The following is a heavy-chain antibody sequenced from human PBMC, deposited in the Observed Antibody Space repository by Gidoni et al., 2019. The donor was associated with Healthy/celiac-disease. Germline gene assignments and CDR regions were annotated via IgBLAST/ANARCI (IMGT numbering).Heavy chain of an antibody. CDR2: IIPIFGTA. V-gene: IGHV1-69*06. D-gene: IGHD3-3*01. CDR3: ARGATIFGVVAYFDY. J-gene: IGHJ4*02. Sequence: QVQLVQSGAEVKKPGSSVKVSCKASGGNFSSYAISWVRQAPGQGLEWMGGIIPIFGTANYEQKFKGRVTITADKSTSTAYRELSSLRAEDTAVYYCARGATIFGVVAYFDYWGQGTLVTVSS. CDR1: GGNFSSYA.